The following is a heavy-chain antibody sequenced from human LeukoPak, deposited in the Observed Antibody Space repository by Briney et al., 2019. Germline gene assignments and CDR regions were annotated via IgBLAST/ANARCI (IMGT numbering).Heavy chain of an antibody. Sequence: KASETLSLTCTVSGGSISSYYWSWIRQPPGKGLEWIGYIYCSGSTNYNPSLKSRVTISVDTSKNQFSLKLSSVTAADTAVYYCAARYSSGWYRDWFDPWGQGTLVTVSS. D-gene: IGHD6-19*01. CDR2: IYCSGST. J-gene: IGHJ5*02. V-gene: IGHV4-59*08. CDR1: GGSISSYY. CDR3: AARYSSGWYRDWFDP.